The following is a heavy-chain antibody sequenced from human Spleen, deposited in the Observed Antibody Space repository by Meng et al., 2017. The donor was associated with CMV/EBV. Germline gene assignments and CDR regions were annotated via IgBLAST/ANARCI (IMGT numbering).Heavy chain of an antibody. CDR1: GSFSGYY. CDR3: ASHCSSTSCYNGVNGMDV. Sequence: GSFSGYYWSWIRQPPGKGLEWIGEINHSGSTNYNPSLKSRVTISVDTSKNQFSLKLSSVTAADTAVYYCASHCSSTSCYNGVNGMDVWGQGTTVTVSS. CDR2: INHSGST. J-gene: IGHJ6*02. D-gene: IGHD2-2*01. V-gene: IGHV4-34*01.